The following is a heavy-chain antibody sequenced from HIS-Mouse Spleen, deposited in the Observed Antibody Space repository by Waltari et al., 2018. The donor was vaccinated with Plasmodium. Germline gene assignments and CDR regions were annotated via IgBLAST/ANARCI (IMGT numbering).Heavy chain of an antibody. J-gene: IGHJ3*02. CDR2: IYSCGST. V-gene: IGHV3-53*01. D-gene: IGHD6-6*01. CDR3: ARGMKSSSSAFDI. Sequence: EVQLVESGGGLLQPGGSLRPPCAAPGFTGGSNYMTCVRKAPGKGLEWVSFIYSCGSTYYADSVQGRFTISRDNSKNTLYLQMNSLRAEDTAVYYCARGMKSSSSAFDIWGQGTMVTVSS. CDR1: GFTGGSNY.